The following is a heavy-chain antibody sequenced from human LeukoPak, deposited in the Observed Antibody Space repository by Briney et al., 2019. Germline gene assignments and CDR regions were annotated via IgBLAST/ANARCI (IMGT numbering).Heavy chain of an antibody. CDR3: AKFGYGWGIDYSSYYCYMDV. V-gene: IGHV3-23*01. Sequence: PGGSLRLSCAASGFTFSSYGMSWVRHAPGTGLGWVSAISGSGGSTYYADSARGRFTISRDNSKNTLYLQMNSLRAEDTAVYYCAKFGYGWGIDYSSYYCYMDVWGKGTTVTISS. D-gene: IGHD3-10*01. CDR1: GFTFSSYG. J-gene: IGHJ6*03. CDR2: ISGSGGST.